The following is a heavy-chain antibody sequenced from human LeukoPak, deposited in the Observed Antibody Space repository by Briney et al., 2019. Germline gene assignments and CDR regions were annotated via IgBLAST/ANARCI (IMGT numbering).Heavy chain of an antibody. CDR3: ARSRLLLYDFWSGYYTGGWFDP. CDR2: INHSGST. Sequence: SETLSLTCAVYGGSFSGYYWSWIRQPPGKGLEWIGEINHSGSTNYNPSLKSRVTISVDTSKNQFSLKLSSVTAADTAVYYCARSRLLLYDFWSGYYTGGWFDPWGQGTLVTVSS. J-gene: IGHJ5*02. V-gene: IGHV4-34*01. CDR1: GGSFSGYY. D-gene: IGHD3-3*01.